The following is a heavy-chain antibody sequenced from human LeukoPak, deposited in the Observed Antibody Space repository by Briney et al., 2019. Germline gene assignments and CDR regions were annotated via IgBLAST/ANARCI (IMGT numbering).Heavy chain of an antibody. CDR3: ARLGCSSTSCYQLIGMDV. J-gene: IGHJ6*02. CDR1: GYSFTSYW. D-gene: IGHD2-2*01. CDR2: IYPGDSDT. V-gene: IGHV5-51*01. Sequence: GESLKISCKGSGYSFTSYWIGWVRQMPGKGLEWMGIIYPGDSDTRYSPSFQGQVTISADKSISTAYLQWSSLKASDTAMYYCARLGCSSTSCYQLIGMDVWGQGTTVTVSS.